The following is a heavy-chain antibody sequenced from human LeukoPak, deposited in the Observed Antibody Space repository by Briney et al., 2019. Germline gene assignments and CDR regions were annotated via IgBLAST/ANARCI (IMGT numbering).Heavy chain of an antibody. V-gene: IGHV4-4*07. D-gene: IGHD2-2*01. Sequence: KPSETPSLTCTVSGGSISSYYWSWIRQPAGKGLEWIGRIYTSGSTNYNPSLKSRVTMSVDTSKNQFSLKLSSVTAADTAVYYCARDLDIVVVPAAEQRGWFDPWGQGTLVTVSS. J-gene: IGHJ5*02. CDR3: ARDLDIVVVPAAEQRGWFDP. CDR1: GGSISSYY. CDR2: IYTSGST.